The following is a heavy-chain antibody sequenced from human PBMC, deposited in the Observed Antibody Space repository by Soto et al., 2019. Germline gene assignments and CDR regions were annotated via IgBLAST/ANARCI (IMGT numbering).Heavy chain of an antibody. J-gene: IGHJ5*02. CDR2: VSSGGDYT. V-gene: IGHV3-23*01. CDR1: GFTFGNYH. Sequence: EDHLLESGGGLVQPGGSLRLSCAASGFTFGNYHMAWVRQAPGKGLEWVSAVSSGGDYTFYIDSVRGRFTVSRDNSNSILYLQMNILRADDTTIYYCAKYSRMEHLGETWGQGTLVTVSS. CDR3: AKYSRMEHLGET. D-gene: IGHD1-26*01.